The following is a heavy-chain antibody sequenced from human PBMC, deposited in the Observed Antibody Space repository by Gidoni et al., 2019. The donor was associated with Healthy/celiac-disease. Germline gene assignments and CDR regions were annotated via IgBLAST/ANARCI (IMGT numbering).Heavy chain of an antibody. Sequence: EVQLVESGGGLVTPGGSLRLSCAASGFTFSNSWMSWVRQSPGKGLEWVGRIKSKTDGGTTDYAAPVKGRFTISRDDSKNTLYLQMNSLKTEDTAVYYCTTDIVLSFMGDLVAGLPKWAFDYWGQGTLVTVSS. CDR1: GFTFSNSW. CDR2: IKSKTDGGTT. D-gene: IGHD3-16*01. V-gene: IGHV3-15*01. CDR3: TTDIVLSFMGDLVAGLPKWAFDY. J-gene: IGHJ4*02.